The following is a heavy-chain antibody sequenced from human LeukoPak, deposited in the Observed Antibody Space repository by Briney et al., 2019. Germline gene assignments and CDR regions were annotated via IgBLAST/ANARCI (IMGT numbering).Heavy chain of an antibody. J-gene: IGHJ4*02. Sequence: GASVKVSCKASGYTFTSYDINWLRQASGQGLEWMGWMNPNSGNTGYAQKFQGRFTMTWDTSITTAYMELSSLRSEDTAVYYCAAQLAYSSSSLDRIDYWGQGTLVTVSS. CDR1: GYTFTSYD. D-gene: IGHD6-6*01. V-gene: IGHV1-8*01. CDR3: AAQLAYSSSSLDRIDY. CDR2: MNPNSGNT.